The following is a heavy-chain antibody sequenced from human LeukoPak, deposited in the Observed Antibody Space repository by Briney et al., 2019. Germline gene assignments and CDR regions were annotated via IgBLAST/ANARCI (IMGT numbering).Heavy chain of an antibody. D-gene: IGHD2-15*01. V-gene: IGHV4-30-4*01. CDR1: GGSISSGDYY. J-gene: IGHJ3*02. CDR3: ARDNLRMVGYCSGGSCYGAFDI. CDR2: IYYSGST. Sequence: SQTLSLTCTVSGGSISSGDYYWSWIRQPPGKGLEWIGYIYYSGSTYYNPSLKSRVTMSVDTSNNQFSLKLSSVTAADTAVYYCARDNLRMVGYCSGGSCYGAFDIWGQGTMVTVSS.